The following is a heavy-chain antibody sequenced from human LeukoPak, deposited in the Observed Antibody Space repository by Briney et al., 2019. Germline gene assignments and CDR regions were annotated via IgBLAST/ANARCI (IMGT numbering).Heavy chain of an antibody. V-gene: IGHV3-23*01. D-gene: IGHD1-26*01. CDR1: GFTFSSYA. CDR3: ASVRGSYSSYYFDY. Sequence: PGGSLRLSCAASGFTFSSYAMSWVRQAPGKGLEWVSAISGSGGSTYYADSVKGRFTISRDNSKNTLYLQMNSLRAEDTAVYYCASVRGSYSSYYFDYWGQGTLVTVSS. CDR2: ISGSGGST. J-gene: IGHJ4*02.